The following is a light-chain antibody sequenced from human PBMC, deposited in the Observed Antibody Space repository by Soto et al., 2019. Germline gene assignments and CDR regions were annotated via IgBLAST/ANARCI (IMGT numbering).Light chain of an antibody. Sequence: QSALTQPASVSGSPGQSITISCTGTSSDVGGYNYVSWYQHHPGKAPKLIIFEVRNRPSGVSNRFSGSKSGNTASLTISGLQAEDEADYYCNSYTSSSTHYVFGTATKVTVL. V-gene: IGLV2-14*01. CDR2: EVR. CDR3: NSYTSSSTHYV. CDR1: SSDVGGYNY. J-gene: IGLJ1*01.